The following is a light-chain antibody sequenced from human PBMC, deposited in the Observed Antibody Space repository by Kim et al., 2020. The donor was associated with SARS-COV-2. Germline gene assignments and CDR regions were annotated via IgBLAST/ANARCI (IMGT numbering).Light chain of an antibody. CDR3: VQGTHLPPT. V-gene: IGKV2-29*03. J-gene: IGKJ2*01. Sequence: LMCQTPLSLPVTPGQPASMSCKSSQSLVSSNGKTYLYWFLQKPGQSPQLLIYEVSSRFSGVPDRFSGSNSGTDFTLTISRVEAEDVGVYYCVQGTHLPPTFGPGTKLEIK. CDR2: EVS. CDR1: QSLVSSNGKTY.